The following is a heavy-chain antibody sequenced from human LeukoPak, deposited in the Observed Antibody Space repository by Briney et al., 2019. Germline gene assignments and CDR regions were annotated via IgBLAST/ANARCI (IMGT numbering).Heavy chain of an antibody. CDR2: VSGSGGST. CDR1: GFTFSSYA. Sequence: GGSLRLSCAASGFTFSSYAMSWVCQAPGKGLEWVSAVSGSGGSTYYADSVKGRFTISRDNSKNTLYLQMNSLRAEDTAVYYCAKDVRLGYCSGGSCYRSSWFDPWGQGTLVTVSS. D-gene: IGHD2-15*01. V-gene: IGHV3-23*01. J-gene: IGHJ5*02. CDR3: AKDVRLGYCSGGSCYRSSWFDP.